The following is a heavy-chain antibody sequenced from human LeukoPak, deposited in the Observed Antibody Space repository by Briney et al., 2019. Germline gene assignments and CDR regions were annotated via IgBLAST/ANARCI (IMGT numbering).Heavy chain of an antibody. Sequence: SQTLSLTCAISGDSVSSNSAAWNWIRQSPSRGLEWLGRTYYRSKWYNDYAVSVKSRITINPDTSKNQFSLQLNSVTPEDTAVYYCAREHDYYDSSGYYYVGDYFDYWGQGTLVTVSS. D-gene: IGHD3-22*01. CDR2: TYYRSKWYN. J-gene: IGHJ4*02. V-gene: IGHV6-1*01. CDR1: GDSVSSNSAA. CDR3: AREHDYYDSSGYYYVGDYFDY.